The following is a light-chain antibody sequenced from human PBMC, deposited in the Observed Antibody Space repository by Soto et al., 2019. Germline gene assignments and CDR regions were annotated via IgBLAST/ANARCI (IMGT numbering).Light chain of an antibody. V-gene: IGKV3-15*01. CDR2: GAS. CDR1: QSVSSN. CDR3: QQYNNWPLT. Sequence: MPQSPATLSVSPGERATLSCRASQSVSSNLAWYQQKPGQAPRLLIYGASTRATGIPARFSGSGSGTEFTLTISSLQSEDFAVYYCQQYNNWPLTFGGGTKVDNK. J-gene: IGKJ4*01.